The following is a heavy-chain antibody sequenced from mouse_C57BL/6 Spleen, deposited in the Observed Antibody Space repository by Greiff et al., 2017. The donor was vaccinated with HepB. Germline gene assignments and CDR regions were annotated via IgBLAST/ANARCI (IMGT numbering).Heavy chain of an antibody. D-gene: IGHD2-3*01. CDR1: GFTFSDYY. CDR2: INYDGSST. Sequence: EVKLMESEGGLVQPGSSMKLSCTASGFTFSDYYMAWVRQVPEKGLEWVANINYDGSSTYYLDSLKSRFIISRDNAKNILYLQMSSLKSEDTATYYCARDRIYDGYWGFDYWGQGTTLTVSS. J-gene: IGHJ2*01. CDR3: ARDRIYDGYWGFDY. V-gene: IGHV5-16*01.